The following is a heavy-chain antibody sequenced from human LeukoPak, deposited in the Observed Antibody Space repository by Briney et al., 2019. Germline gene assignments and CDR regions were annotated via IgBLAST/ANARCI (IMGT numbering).Heavy chain of an antibody. V-gene: IGHV3-7*01. J-gene: IGHJ6*03. CDR1: GFTFSNYW. CDR2: IKPDGSEK. CDR3: ARGGAARSYYYLDV. Sequence: GGSLRLSCAASGFTFSNYWMTWVRQAPGKGLEWVANIKPDGSEKYYVDSVKGRFTISRDNAKNSLYLQMNSLRAEDTAVYYCARGGAARSYYYLDVWGKGTTVTASS. D-gene: IGHD6-6*01.